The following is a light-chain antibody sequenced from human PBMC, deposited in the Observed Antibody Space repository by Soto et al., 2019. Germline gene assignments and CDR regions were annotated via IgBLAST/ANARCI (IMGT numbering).Light chain of an antibody. J-gene: IGKJ5*01. Sequence: EIVVTQSPATLSMSPGERATLSCRASQSVSSSYLAWYQQKPGQAPRLLIYDASNRATGIPARFSGSGSGTDFTLTISSLEPEDFAVYYCQQRSNWPPITFGQGTRLEIK. CDR3: QQRSNWPPIT. CDR1: QSVSSSY. CDR2: DAS. V-gene: IGKV3-11*01.